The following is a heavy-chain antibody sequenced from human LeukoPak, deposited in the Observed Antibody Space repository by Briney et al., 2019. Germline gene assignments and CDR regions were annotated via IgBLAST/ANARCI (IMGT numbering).Heavy chain of an antibody. V-gene: IGHV4-34*01. CDR2: INHSGST. CDR1: GGSFSGYY. Sequence: SETLSLTCAVSGGSFSGYYWSWIRQPPGKGLEWIGEINHSGSTNYNPSLTSRVTISVDTSKNQFSLKLSSVTAADTAVYYCARAPGIALFDYWGQGTLVTVSS. CDR3: ARAPGIALFDY. J-gene: IGHJ4*02. D-gene: IGHD6-13*01.